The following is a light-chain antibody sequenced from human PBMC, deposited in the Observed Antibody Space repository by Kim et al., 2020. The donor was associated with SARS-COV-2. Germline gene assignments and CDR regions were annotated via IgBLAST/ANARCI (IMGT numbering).Light chain of an antibody. V-gene: IGLV2-14*03. CDR1: SNDVGAYNY. J-gene: IGLJ2*01. Sequence: GQSITISCTGTSNDVGAYNYVFWYQQHPGTVPKLIIYDVTKRPSGVSSRFSGFKSDNTASLTISGLQTEDEATYHCSSYTSSSDVIFGGGTKLTVL. CDR3: SSYTSSSDVI. CDR2: DVT.